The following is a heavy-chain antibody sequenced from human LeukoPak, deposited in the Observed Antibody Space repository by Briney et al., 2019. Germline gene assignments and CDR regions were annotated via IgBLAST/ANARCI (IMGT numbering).Heavy chain of an antibody. CDR1: GYTFTGYY. CDR3: AKDRAYISSWYGCLTP. J-gene: IGHJ5*02. CDR2: INPNSGGT. V-gene: IGHV1-2*02. Sequence: ASVKVSCKASGYTFTGYYMHWVRQAPGQGLEWMGWINPNSGGTNYAQKFQGRVTMTRDTSISTAYMELSRLRSDDTAVYYCAKDRAYISSWYGCLTPWGQGTLVTVSS. D-gene: IGHD6-13*01.